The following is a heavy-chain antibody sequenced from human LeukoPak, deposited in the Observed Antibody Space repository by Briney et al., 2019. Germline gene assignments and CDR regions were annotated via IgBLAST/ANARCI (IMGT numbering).Heavy chain of an antibody. Sequence: GGSLRLSCAASGFTFDDYAMHWVRQAPGKGLEWVSGISWNSGSIGYADSVKGRFTISRDNAKNSLYLQMNSLRSEDTAVYYCARGLNPTIFGVGNFDYWGQGTLVTVSS. CDR3: ARGLNPTIFGVGNFDY. J-gene: IGHJ4*02. V-gene: IGHV3-9*01. CDR1: GFTFDDYA. D-gene: IGHD3-3*01. CDR2: ISWNSGSI.